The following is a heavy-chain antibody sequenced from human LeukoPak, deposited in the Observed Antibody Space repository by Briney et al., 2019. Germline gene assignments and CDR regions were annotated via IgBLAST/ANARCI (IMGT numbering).Heavy chain of an antibody. CDR1: GFTFSSYG. J-gene: IGHJ6*02. V-gene: IGHV3-30*18. CDR3: AKDRESSGSPLNYYYGMDV. Sequence: GSLRLSCAASGFTFSSYGMHWVRQAPGKGLEWVAVISYDGSNKYYADSVKGRFTISRDNSKNTLYLQMNSLRAEDTAVYYCAKDRESSGSPLNYYYGMDVWGQGTTVTVSS. CDR2: ISYDGSNK. D-gene: IGHD6-19*01.